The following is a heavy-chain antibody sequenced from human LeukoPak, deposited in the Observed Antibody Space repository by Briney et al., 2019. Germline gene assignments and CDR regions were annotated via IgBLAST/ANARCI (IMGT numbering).Heavy chain of an antibody. CDR1: GFTFSTYG. D-gene: IGHD6-19*01. Sequence: PGGSLRLSCAASGFTFSTYGMHWVRQAPGKGLEWVAVIWYDGSNKYYADSVKGRFTLSRDDSKNTLCLQMNSLRAEDTAVYYCAREGVGSGWLGNFDYWGQGTLVTVSS. CDR2: IWYDGSNK. J-gene: IGHJ4*02. CDR3: AREGVGSGWLGNFDY. V-gene: IGHV3-33*01.